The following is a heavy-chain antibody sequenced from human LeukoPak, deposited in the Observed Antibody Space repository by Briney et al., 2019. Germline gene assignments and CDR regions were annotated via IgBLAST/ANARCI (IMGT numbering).Heavy chain of an antibody. J-gene: IGHJ3*02. CDR2: MNPNSGNT. CDR1: GYTFTSYD. Sequence: ASVKVSCKASGYTFTSYDINWVRQATGQGLEWMGWMNPNSGNTGYAQKFQGRVTMTRNTSISTAYMELSSLRSEDTAVYYCARDREYSSRWYDAFDIWGQGTMVTVSS. CDR3: ARDREYSSRWYDAFDI. D-gene: IGHD6-13*01. V-gene: IGHV1-8*01.